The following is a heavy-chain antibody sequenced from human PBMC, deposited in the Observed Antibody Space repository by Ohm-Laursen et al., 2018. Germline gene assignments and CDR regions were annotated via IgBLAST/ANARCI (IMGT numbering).Heavy chain of an antibody. V-gene: IGHV3-13*01. CDR2: IDAAGRT. CDR1: GFSFSDYD. Sequence: GSLRLSCTASGFSFSDYDMHWVRLLTGKRLEWVSGIDAAGRTYYPASMEGRFTISRENDKNSLYLQVDSLRAGDTAVYYCAREERGSDFQGIDYWGQGTLVTVS. J-gene: IGHJ4*02. CDR3: AREERGSDFQGIDY. D-gene: IGHD3/OR15-3a*01.